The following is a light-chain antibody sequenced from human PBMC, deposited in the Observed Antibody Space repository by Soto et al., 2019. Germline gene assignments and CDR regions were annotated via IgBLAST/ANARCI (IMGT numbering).Light chain of an antibody. CDR1: QSIGNNY. CDR2: GAS. Sequence: VLTQSPGTLSLSPGEGATLSCRATQSIGNNYLAWYQQRPGQPPRLLIYGASSRATGIPDRFSGSGSGTDFTLTISRLEPEDFAMYYCQHYGRSPSWTFGQGTKVEIQ. J-gene: IGKJ1*01. V-gene: IGKV3-20*01. CDR3: QHYGRSPSWT.